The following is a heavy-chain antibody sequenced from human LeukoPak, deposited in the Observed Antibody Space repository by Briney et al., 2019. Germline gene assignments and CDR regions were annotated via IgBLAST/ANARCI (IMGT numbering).Heavy chain of an antibody. V-gene: IGHV4-61*02. Sequence: SETLSLTCTVSGGSISSGSYYWSWIRQPAGKGLEWIGRIYTSGSTNYNPSLKSRVTISVDTSKNQFSLKLGSVTAADTAVYYCARERSSGSYNWFDPWGQGTLVTVSS. CDR3: ARERSSGSYNWFDP. D-gene: IGHD3-22*01. J-gene: IGHJ5*02. CDR2: IYTSGST. CDR1: GGSISSGSYY.